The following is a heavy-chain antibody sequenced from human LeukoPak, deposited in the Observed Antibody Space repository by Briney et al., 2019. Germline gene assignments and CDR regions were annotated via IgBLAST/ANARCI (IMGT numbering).Heavy chain of an antibody. J-gene: IGHJ4*02. Sequence: ETLSLTCTVSGGSISSHYWSWIRQPPGKGLEWIGYIYYSGSTNYNPSLKSRVTISVDTSKNQFSLKLSSVTAAGTAVYYCARGEFEGYSSSPFDYWGQGTLVTVSS. CDR1: GGSISSHY. CDR2: IYYSGST. D-gene: IGHD6-13*01. V-gene: IGHV4-59*11. CDR3: ARGEFEGYSSSPFDY.